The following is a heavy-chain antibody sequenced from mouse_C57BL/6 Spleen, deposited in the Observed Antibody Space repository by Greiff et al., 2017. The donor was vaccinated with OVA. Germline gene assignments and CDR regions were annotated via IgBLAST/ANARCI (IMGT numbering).Heavy chain of an antibody. V-gene: IGHV1-50*01. D-gene: IGHD4-1*01. CDR1: GYTFTSYW. Sequence: VQLQQPGAELVKPGASVKLSCKASGYTFTSYWMQWVKQRPGQGLEWIGEIDPSDSYTNYNQKFKGKATLTVDTSSSTAYMQLSSLTSEDSAVYYCASLTGTAWFAYWGQGTLVTVSA. CDR2: IDPSDSYT. J-gene: IGHJ3*01. CDR3: ASLTGTAWFAY.